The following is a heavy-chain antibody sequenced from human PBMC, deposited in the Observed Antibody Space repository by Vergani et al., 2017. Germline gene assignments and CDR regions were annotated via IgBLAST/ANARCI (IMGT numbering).Heavy chain of an antibody. D-gene: IGHD3-3*01. CDR3: ARDSGIITIFGPTAPPNAFDI. Sequence: QVQLVESGGGVVQPGRSLRLSCAASGFTFSSYGMHWVRQAPGKGLEWVAVIWYDGSNKYYADSVKGRFTISRDNSKNTLYLQMNSLRAEDTAVYYCARDSGIITIFGPTAPPNAFDIWGQGTMVTVSS. J-gene: IGHJ3*02. V-gene: IGHV3-33*01. CDR2: IWYDGSNK. CDR1: GFTFSSYG.